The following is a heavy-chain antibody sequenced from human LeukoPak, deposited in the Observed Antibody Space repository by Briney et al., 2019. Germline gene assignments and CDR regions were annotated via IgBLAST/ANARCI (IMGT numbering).Heavy chain of an antibody. V-gene: IGHV3-74*01. CDR1: GFTFSSYW. D-gene: IGHD3-3*01. CDR2: INSDGSST. J-gene: IGHJ4*02. Sequence: GRSLRLSCAASGFTFSSYWMHWVRQAPGKGLVWVSRINSDGSSTSYADSVKGRFTISRDNAKNTLYLQMNSLRAEDTAVYYCARAMGFWSGYYYFDYWGQGTLVTVSS. CDR3: ARAMGFWSGYYYFDY.